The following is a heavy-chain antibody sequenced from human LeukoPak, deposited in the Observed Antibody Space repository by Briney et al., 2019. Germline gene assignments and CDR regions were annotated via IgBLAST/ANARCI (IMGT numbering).Heavy chain of an antibody. CDR1: GGSISSYY. J-gene: IGHJ5*02. Sequence: SETLSLTCTVSGGSISSYYWSWIRQPPGKGLEWIGYIYYSGSTNYNPSLKSRVTISVDTSKNQFSLKLSSVTAADTAVYYCARRSNIPGGGWFDPWGQGTLVTVYS. D-gene: IGHD3-16*01. V-gene: IGHV4-59*08. CDR2: IYYSGST. CDR3: ARRSNIPGGGWFDP.